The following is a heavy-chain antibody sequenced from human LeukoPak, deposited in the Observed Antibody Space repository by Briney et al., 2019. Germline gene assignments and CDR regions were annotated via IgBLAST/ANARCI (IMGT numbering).Heavy chain of an antibody. V-gene: IGHV3-30*02. J-gene: IGHJ4*02. CDR3: AETMSPYYYDSSGF. D-gene: IGHD3-22*01. CDR1: GFTFSSYG. Sequence: GGSLRLSCAASGFTFSSYGMHWVRQAPGKGLEWVAFIRYDGTNKYYADSVKGRFTISRDNSKNTLYLQMNSLRAEDTAVYYCAETMSPYYYDSSGFWGQGTLVTVSS. CDR2: IRYDGTNK.